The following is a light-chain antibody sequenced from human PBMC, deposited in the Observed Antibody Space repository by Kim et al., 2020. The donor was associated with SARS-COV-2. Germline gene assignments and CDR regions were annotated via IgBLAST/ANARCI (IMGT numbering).Light chain of an antibody. CDR3: SSYAGSNNFVV. Sequence: QSALTQPPSASGSPGQSVTISCTGTSSDVGGYSYVSWYQQHPGKAPKLMIYEVSKRPSGVPDRFSGSKSGNTASLTVSGLQAEDEADYYCSSYAGSNNFVVFGGGTQLTV. CDR2: EVS. CDR1: SSDVGGYSY. V-gene: IGLV2-8*01. J-gene: IGLJ2*01.